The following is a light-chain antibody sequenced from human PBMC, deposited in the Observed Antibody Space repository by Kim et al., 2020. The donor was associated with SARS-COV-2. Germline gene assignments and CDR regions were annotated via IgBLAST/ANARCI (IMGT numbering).Light chain of an antibody. J-gene: IGKJ1*01. V-gene: IGKV3-15*01. CDR2: GAS. Sequence: SPGDRATLSCRASQSVGTNVAWYQQKPGQAPQLLIYGASTRAAGIPARFSGSGSGTEFTLTISSLQSEDLAVYSCQQYDDWPPWTFGQGTKVDIK. CDR3: QQYDDWPPWT. CDR1: QSVGTN.